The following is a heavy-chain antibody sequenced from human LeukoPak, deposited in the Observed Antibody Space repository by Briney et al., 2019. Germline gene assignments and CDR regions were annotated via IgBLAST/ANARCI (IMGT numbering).Heavy chain of an antibody. Sequence: ASVKVSCKASGYTFTSYGISWVRQAPGQGLEWMGWISAYNGNTNYAQKLQGRVTMTTDTSTSTAYVELRSLRSDDTAVYYCARDSPIYYYDSSGYYYVETGFDYWGQGTLVNVSS. J-gene: IGHJ4*02. CDR2: ISAYNGNT. V-gene: IGHV1-18*01. CDR3: ARDSPIYYYDSSGYYYVETGFDY. CDR1: GYTFTSYG. D-gene: IGHD3-22*01.